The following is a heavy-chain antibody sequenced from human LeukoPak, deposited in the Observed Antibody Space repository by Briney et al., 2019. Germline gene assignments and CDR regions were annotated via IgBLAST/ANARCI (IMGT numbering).Heavy chain of an antibody. CDR2: ISDSGGRT. CDR1: GGSISSGGYY. CDR3: APDLRGSDWSVDY. V-gene: IGHV3-23*01. J-gene: IGHJ4*02. Sequence: PSETLSLTCTVSGGSISSGGYYWSWVRQAPGMGLEWVSVISDSGGRTYYADSVKGRFTISRDNSQNTLYLQMNSLRAEDTALYYCAPDLRGSDWSVDYWGQGTLVTVSS. D-gene: IGHD3-9*01.